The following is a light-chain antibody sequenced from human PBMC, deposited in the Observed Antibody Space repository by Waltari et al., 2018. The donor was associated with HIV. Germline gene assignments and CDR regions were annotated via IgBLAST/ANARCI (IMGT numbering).Light chain of an antibody. Sequence: QSALTQPASVSGSPGQSITISCTGTSSDVGGYDYVSWYQQHPGKAPRLMVYDVNKRPSGVSNRFSGSKSGNTASLTISGLQTEDEGDYYCSSSTSERTWVFGGGTKLTVL. V-gene: IGLV2-14*01. CDR1: SSDVGGYDY. CDR2: DVN. CDR3: SSSTSERTWV. J-gene: IGLJ3*02.